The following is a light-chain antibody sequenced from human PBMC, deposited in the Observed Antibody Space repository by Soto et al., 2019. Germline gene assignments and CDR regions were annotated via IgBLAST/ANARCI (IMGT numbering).Light chain of an antibody. Sequence: LTQPRSVSGSPGQSVTISCTGTSSDVGGYNYVSWYQQHPGKAPKLMIYDVSKRPSGVPDRFSGSKSGNTASLTISGLQAEDEADYYCCSYAGSDRVFGGGTKLTVL. CDR1: SSDVGGYNY. CDR3: CSYAGSDRV. V-gene: IGLV2-11*01. CDR2: DVS. J-gene: IGLJ2*01.